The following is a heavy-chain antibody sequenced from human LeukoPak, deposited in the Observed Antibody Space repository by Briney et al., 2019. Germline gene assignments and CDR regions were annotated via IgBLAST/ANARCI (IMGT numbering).Heavy chain of an antibody. V-gene: IGHV4-61*02. CDR3: AGPAASFYDSGRLGDAFDI. D-gene: IGHD3-10*01. CDR2: IYTSGST. CDR1: GGSISSGSYY. J-gene: IGHJ3*02. Sequence: SQTLSLTCTVSGGSISSGSYYWSWIRQPAGKGLEWIGRIYTSGSTNYNPSLKSRVTISVDTSKNQFSLKLSSVTAADTAVYYCAGPAASFYDSGRLGDAFDIWGQGTMVTVSS.